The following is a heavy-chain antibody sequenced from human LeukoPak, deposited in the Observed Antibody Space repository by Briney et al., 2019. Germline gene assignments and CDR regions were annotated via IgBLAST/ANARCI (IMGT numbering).Heavy chain of an antibody. J-gene: IGHJ6*02. V-gene: IGHV3-33*08. D-gene: IGHD3-3*01. CDR3: ARDHYDFWSGYSYYYGMDV. CDR2: IWYDGSNK. Sequence: GGSLRLSCVASGFTFSRYWMSWVRQAPGKGLEWVAVIWYDGSNKYYADSVKGRFTISRDNSKNTLYLQMNSLRAEDTAVYYCARDHYDFWSGYSYYYGMDVWGQGTTVTVSS. CDR1: GFTFSRYW.